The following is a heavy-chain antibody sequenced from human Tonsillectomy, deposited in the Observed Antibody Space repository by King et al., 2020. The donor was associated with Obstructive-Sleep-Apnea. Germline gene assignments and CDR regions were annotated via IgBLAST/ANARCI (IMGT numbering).Heavy chain of an antibody. Sequence: VQLVESGGGLVQPGRSLRLSCAASGFTFDDYAMHWVRQAPGKGLEWVSGISWNSGTIDYADSVKGRFTISRDDAKNSLYLQMNSLRVEDTALYYCAKDSHEGYCSSTSCSAFDYWGQGTLVTVSS. CDR3: AKDSHEGYCSSTSCSAFDY. CDR2: ISWNSGTI. CDR1: GFTFDDYA. J-gene: IGHJ4*02. D-gene: IGHD2-2*01. V-gene: IGHV3-9*01.